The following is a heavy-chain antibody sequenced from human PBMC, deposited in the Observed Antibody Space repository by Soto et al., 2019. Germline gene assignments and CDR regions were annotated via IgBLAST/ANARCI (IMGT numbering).Heavy chain of an antibody. CDR2: ISHTGST. CDR1: GGSITSGNSYS. CDR3: AREIGIGSEGGS. D-gene: IGHD1-20*01. Sequence: SETLSLTCAVSGGSITSGNSYSWSWIRQPPGKGLEWIGSISHTGSTYYNPSLKSRVTISVDTSKNQFSLKLSSVTAADTAVYYCAREIGIGSEGGSWGQGTLVTVSS. V-gene: IGHV4-30-2*05. J-gene: IGHJ4*02.